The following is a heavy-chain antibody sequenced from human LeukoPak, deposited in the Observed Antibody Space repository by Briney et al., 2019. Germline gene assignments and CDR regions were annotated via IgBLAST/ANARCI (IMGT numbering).Heavy chain of an antibody. J-gene: IGHJ4*02. CDR3: ARDGPNGGNPIDY. Sequence: GGSLRLSCTASGFTFSGHWIHWVRQAPGMGLVWVSRINEHGTDSMYAESVKGRFTISRDNAKNSLYLQMNSLRAEDTAVYYCARDGPNGGNPIDYWGQGTLVTVSS. CDR1: GFTFSGHW. D-gene: IGHD4-23*01. CDR2: INEHGTDS. V-gene: IGHV3-74*03.